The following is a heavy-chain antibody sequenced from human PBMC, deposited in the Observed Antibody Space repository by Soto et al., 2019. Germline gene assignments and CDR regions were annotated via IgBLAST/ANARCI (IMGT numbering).Heavy chain of an antibody. CDR2: IIPIFGTA. V-gene: IGHV1-69*13. D-gene: IGHD3-22*01. CDR3: ASAGGYDTPR. J-gene: IGHJ4*02. Sequence: EASVKVSFKASGGTFSSYAISWVRQAPGQGLEWMGGIIPIFGTANYAQKFQGRVTITADESTSTAYMELSSLRSEDTAVYYCASAGGYDTPRWGQGTLVTVSS. CDR1: GGTFSSYA.